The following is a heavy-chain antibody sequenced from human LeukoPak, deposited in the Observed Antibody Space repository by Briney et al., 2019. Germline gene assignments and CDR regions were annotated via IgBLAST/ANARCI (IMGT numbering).Heavy chain of an antibody. CDR2: ISAYNGNT. Sequence: ASVKVSCKASGYTFTSYGISWVRQAPGQGLEWMGCISAYNGNTNYAQTLQGRVTMTTDTSTSTAYMELRSLRSDDTAVYYCARWYCSSTSCYAGAFDMWGQGTMVTVSS. J-gene: IGHJ3*02. D-gene: IGHD2-2*01. CDR3: ARWYCSSTSCYAGAFDM. CDR1: GYTFTSYG. V-gene: IGHV1-18*04.